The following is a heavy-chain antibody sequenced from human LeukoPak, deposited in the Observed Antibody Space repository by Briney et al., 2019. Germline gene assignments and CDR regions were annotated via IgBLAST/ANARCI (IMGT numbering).Heavy chain of an antibody. CDR3: ARLLGPRMKWLQKFGRDY. Sequence: SETLSLTCTVSGYSISSGYYWGWIRQPPGKGPEWIGSIYHSGSTNYNPSLKSRVTISVDTSKNQFSLKLSSVTAADTAVYYCARLLGPRMKWLQKFGRDYWGQGTLVTVSS. CDR2: IYHSGST. V-gene: IGHV4-38-2*02. J-gene: IGHJ4*02. CDR1: GYSISSGYY. D-gene: IGHD5-12*01.